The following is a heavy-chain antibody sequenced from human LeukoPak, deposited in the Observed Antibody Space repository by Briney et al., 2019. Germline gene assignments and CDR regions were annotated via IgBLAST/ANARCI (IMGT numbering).Heavy chain of an antibody. Sequence: SETLSLTCTVSGYSISSGYYWGWIRQPPGKGLEWIGSIYHSGSTYYNPSLKSRVTISVDTSKKQFSLKLSSVTAADTAVYYCARDLGIVVVPAARWFDPWGQGTLVTVSS. CDR1: GYSISSGYY. CDR2: IYHSGST. J-gene: IGHJ5*02. CDR3: ARDLGIVVVPAARWFDP. V-gene: IGHV4-38-2*02. D-gene: IGHD2-2*01.